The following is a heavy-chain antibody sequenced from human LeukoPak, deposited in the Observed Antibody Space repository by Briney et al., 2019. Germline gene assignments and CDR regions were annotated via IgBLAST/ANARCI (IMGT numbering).Heavy chain of an antibody. V-gene: IGHV3-21*01. CDR1: GFTFSSYS. Sequence: GGSLRLSCAASGFTFSSYSMNWVRQAPGKGLEWVSSISSSSSYIYYADSVKGRFTISRDNAKNSLYLQMNSLRAEDTAVYYCARAPPVAGLSYYCGMDVWGQGTTVTVSS. CDR3: ARAPPVAGLSYYCGMDV. J-gene: IGHJ6*02. D-gene: IGHD6-19*01. CDR2: ISSSSSYI.